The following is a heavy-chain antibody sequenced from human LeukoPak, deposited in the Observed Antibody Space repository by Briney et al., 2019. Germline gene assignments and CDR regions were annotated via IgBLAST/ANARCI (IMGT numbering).Heavy chain of an antibody. D-gene: IGHD5-18*01. V-gene: IGHV4-61*02. CDR1: GDSIGRGSYY. J-gene: IGHJ4*02. CDR2: IFNTGST. CDR3: ARDICGYNYGCFDS. Sequence: SQTLSLTCAVSGDSIGRGSYYWGWIRQPAGKAPEWIGRIFNTGSTSYNPSLKSRVTISVDTSKNQFSLNSRSVTAADTAVYYCARDICGYNYGCFDSWGQGTLVTVSS.